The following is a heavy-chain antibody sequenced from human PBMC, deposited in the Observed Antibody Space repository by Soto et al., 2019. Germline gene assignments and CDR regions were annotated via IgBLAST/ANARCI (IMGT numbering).Heavy chain of an antibody. D-gene: IGHD5-18*01. CDR3: AKDRDRANYYYGMDV. Sequence: GWSLRLSCAASGFTFSSYAMSWVRQAPGKGLEWVSAISGSGGSTYYADSVKGRFTISRDNSKNTLYLQMNSLRAEDKAVYYCAKDRDRANYYYGMDVWGQGNTVTVSS. CDR2: ISGSGGST. J-gene: IGHJ6*02. V-gene: IGHV3-23*01. CDR1: GFTFSSYA.